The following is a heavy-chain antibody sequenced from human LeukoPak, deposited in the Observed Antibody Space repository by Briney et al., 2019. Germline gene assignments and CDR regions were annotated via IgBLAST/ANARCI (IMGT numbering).Heavy chain of an antibody. Sequence: PGGSLRLSCAASGFTFSGYGMHWVRQAPGKGLEWVAVISYDGSNKYYADSVKGRFTISRDNSKNTLYLQMNSLRAEDTAVYYCAKGVGVFDYWGQGTLVTVSS. CDR2: ISYDGSNK. V-gene: IGHV3-30*18. CDR3: AKGVGVFDY. CDR1: GFTFSGYG. J-gene: IGHJ4*02. D-gene: IGHD1-26*01.